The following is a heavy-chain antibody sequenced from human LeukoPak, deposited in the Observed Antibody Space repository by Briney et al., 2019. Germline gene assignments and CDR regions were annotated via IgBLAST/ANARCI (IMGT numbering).Heavy chain of an antibody. D-gene: IGHD3-9*01. V-gene: IGHV1-18*01. CDR2: ISAYNGNT. J-gene: IGHJ4*02. Sequence: ASVKVSCKASGYTFTSYGISWVRQAPGQGLEWMGWISAYNGNTNYAQKLQGRVTMTTDTSTSTAYMELRSLRSDDTAVYYCARSSNYDILTGYYIAAPIDYWGQGTLVTVSS. CDR1: GYTFTSYG. CDR3: ARSSNYDILTGYYIAAPIDY.